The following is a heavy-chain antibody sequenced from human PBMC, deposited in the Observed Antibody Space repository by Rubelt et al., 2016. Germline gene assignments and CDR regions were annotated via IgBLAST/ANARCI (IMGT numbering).Heavy chain of an antibody. J-gene: IGHJ6*02. D-gene: IGHD3-22*01. CDR2: IAWDDAK. V-gene: IGHV2-70*15. CDR3: ARILLPDYYDSSGGMDV. Sequence: QVTLRESGPALVKPTQTLTLTCTFSGFSLSTSGMCVSWIRQPPGKALEWLARIAWDDAKYYSTSLKTRLTISKDTSKNQVVLTMTNMDPVDTATYYCARILLPDYYDSSGGMDVWGQGTTVTVSS. CDR1: GFSLSTSGMC.